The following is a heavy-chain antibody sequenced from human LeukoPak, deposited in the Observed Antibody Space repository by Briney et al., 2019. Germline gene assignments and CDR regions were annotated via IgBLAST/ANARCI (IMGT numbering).Heavy chain of an antibody. CDR2: ISSSSSHL. CDR3: AKDPGTWNSIAFDI. V-gene: IGHV3-21*01. CDR1: GFTFSSFS. D-gene: IGHD1-7*01. Sequence: PGGSLRLSCAASGFTFSSFSMNWVRQAPGKGLEWVSSISSSSSHLYYADSVKGRFTISRDNAKNSLYLQMNSLRADDTAVYYCAKDPGTWNSIAFDIWGQGTMVTVSS. J-gene: IGHJ3*02.